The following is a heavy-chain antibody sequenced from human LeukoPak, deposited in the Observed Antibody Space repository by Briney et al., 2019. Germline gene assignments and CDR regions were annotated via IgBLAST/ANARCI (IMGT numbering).Heavy chain of an antibody. J-gene: IGHJ6*03. CDR2: IGVSGIHT. V-gene: IGHV3-23*01. CDR3: ARVNPSIAAAGGSYYYYYYMDV. D-gene: IGHD6-13*01. CDR1: GFNFRIHG. Sequence: PGGSLRLSCAASGFNFRIHGINWVRQAPGKGLEWVSAIGVSGIHTYFADSVRGRFSISRDDSRNTVYLQMNSLRAEDTAVYYCARVNPSIAAAGGSYYYYYYMDVWGKGTTVTISS.